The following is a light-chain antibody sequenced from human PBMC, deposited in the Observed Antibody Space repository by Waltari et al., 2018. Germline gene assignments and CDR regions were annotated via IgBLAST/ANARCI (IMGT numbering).Light chain of an antibody. J-gene: IGLJ3*02. V-gene: IGLV1-51*01. CDR2: DNN. CDR1: SSNIGNNY. CDR3: GTWDNSLSGGV. Sequence: QSVLTQPPLVSAAPGQKVTISCSGSSSNIGNNYVSWYQQLPGTAPKLLIYDNNKRRSGIPDRFSGSKSGTSATLGITGLQTGDEADYYCGTWDNSLSGGVFGGGTKLTVL.